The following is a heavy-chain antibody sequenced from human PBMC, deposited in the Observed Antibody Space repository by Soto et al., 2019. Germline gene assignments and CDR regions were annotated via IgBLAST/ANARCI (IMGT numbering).Heavy chain of an antibody. V-gene: IGHV3-23*01. Sequence: WGSLRLSCAVSGFMFSSYAMTWVRQAPGKGLEWVSSISGSGGSTYYSDSVRGRFTISRDNSKKMLYLEMNSLKGDDTAVYYCAKDGSWGDHYYFDNWGQGTLVTVSS. CDR3: AKDGSWGDHYYFDN. CDR1: GFMFSSYA. D-gene: IGHD2-21*02. J-gene: IGHJ4*02. CDR2: ISGSGGST.